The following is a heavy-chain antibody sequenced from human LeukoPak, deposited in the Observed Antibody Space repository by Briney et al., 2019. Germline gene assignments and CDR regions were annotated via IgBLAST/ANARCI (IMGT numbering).Heavy chain of an antibody. V-gene: IGHV1-8*01. J-gene: IGHJ3*02. Sequence: GASVKVSCKASGYTFTSYDINWVRQATGQGLERMGWMNPNSGNTGYAQKFQGRVTMTRNTSISTAYMELSSLRSEDTAVYYCARQARKTDAFDIWGRGTMVTVSS. CDR3: ARQARKTDAFDI. CDR2: MNPNSGNT. CDR1: GYTFTSYD.